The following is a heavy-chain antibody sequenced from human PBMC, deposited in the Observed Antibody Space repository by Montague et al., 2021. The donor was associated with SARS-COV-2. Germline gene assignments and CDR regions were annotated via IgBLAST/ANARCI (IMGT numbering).Heavy chain of an antibody. D-gene: IGHD3-22*01. J-gene: IGHJ4*02. CDR1: VFTFGDYA. V-gene: IGHV3-9*01. Sequence: SLRLSCAASVFTFGDYAMHLVRQAPGKGLEWVSGISWNSGSIAYSDSVKAQFTISRDNAKNSLYLQMNSLRAEDTALYYCAKTGRSGWDYFDSSGYYVNWGQGTLVTVSS. CDR3: AKTGRSGWDYFDSSGYYVN. CDR2: ISWNSGSI.